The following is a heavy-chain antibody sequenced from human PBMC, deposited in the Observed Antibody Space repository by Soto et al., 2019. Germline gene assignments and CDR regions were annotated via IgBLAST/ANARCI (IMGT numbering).Heavy chain of an antibody. D-gene: IGHD2-2*01. CDR1: GFTVSSNY. J-gene: IGHJ3*02. CDR3: ARYWISTSCHPDALDI. CDR2: IYSGGST. Sequence: EVQLVESGGGLVQPGGSLRLSCAASGFTVSSNYMSWVRQAPGKGLEWVSVIYSGGSTYYADSVKGRFTISRDNSKNTLYLQMNSLRAEDTAVYYCARYWISTSCHPDALDIWVQGTMVTVSS. V-gene: IGHV3-66*01.